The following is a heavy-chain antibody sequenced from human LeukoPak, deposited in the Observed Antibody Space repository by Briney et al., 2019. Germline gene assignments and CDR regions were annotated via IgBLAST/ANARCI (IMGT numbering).Heavy chain of an antibody. J-gene: IGHJ5*02. CDR2: IYYSGST. Sequence: SETLSLTCTVSGGSISSSSYYWGWIRQPPGKGLEWIGSIYYSGSTYYNPSLKSRVTISVDTSKNQFSLKLSSVTAADTAVYYCARLKAVAGNLNWLDPWGQGTLVTVSS. D-gene: IGHD6-19*01. V-gene: IGHV4-39*01. CDR3: ARLKAVAGNLNWLDP. CDR1: GGSISSSSYY.